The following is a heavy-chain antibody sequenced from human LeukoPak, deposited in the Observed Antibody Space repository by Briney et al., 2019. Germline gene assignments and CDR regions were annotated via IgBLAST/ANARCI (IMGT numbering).Heavy chain of an antibody. CDR3: AKDPTHYRVWDDYDSTVLSY. D-gene: IGHD3-22*01. CDR2: IRYDGNNK. V-gene: IGHV3-30*02. CDR1: GFTFSSYW. J-gene: IGHJ4*02. Sequence: GGSLRLSCAASGFTFSSYWMHWVRQAPGKGLEWVAFIRYDGNNKYYADSVKGRFTISRDNSKNTLYLQMNSLRAADTAVYYCAKDPTHYRVWDDYDSTVLSYWGQGTLVTVSS.